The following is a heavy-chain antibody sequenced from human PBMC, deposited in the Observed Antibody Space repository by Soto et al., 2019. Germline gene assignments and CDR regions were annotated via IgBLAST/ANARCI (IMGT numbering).Heavy chain of an antibody. V-gene: IGHV4-31*03. Sequence: QVQLQESGPGLVKPSQTLSLTCTVSGGSISSGGYYWSWIRQHPGKGLEWIGYIYYSGSTYYNPSLRSRVTISVDTSKNQISLKLSSVSAADTAVYYCARDKGIGDYYDSSGPTGAFDIWGQGTMVTVSS. J-gene: IGHJ3*02. CDR3: ARDKGIGDYYDSSGPTGAFDI. CDR2: IYYSGST. D-gene: IGHD3-22*01. CDR1: GGSISSGGYY.